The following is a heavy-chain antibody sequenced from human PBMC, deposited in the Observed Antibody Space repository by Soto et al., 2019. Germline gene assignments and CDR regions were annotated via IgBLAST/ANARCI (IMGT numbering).Heavy chain of an antibody. CDR2: IDPSDSYT. D-gene: IGHD3-9*01. CDR1: GYSFTSYW. J-gene: IGHJ4*02. V-gene: IGHV5-10-1*01. CDR3: ARHRGDILTGYPLGLDY. Sequence: GESLKISCKGSGYSFTSYWISWVRQMPGKGLEWMGRIDPSDSYTNYSPSFQGHVTISADKSISTAYLQWSSLKASDTAMYYCARHRGDILTGYPLGLDYWGQGTLVTVSS.